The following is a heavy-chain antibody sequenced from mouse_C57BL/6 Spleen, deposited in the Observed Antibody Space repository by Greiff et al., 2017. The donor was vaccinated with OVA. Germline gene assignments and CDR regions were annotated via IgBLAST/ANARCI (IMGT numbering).Heavy chain of an antibody. J-gene: IGHJ3*01. CDR2: IHPNSGST. CDR3: ARDPYYDYGAY. CDR1: GYTFTSYW. Sequence: QVQLQQPGAELVKPGASVKLSCKASGYTFTSYWMHWVKQRPGQGLEWIGMIHPNSGSTNYNEKFKSKATLTVDKSSSTAYMQLSSLTSEDSAVYYCARDPYYDYGAYWGQGTLVTVSA. D-gene: IGHD2-4*01. V-gene: IGHV1-64*01.